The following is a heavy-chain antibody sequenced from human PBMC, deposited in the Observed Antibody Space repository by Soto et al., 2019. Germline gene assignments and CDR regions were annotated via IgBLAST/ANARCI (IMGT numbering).Heavy chain of an antibody. J-gene: IGHJ4*02. V-gene: IGHV5-51*01. CDR1: GYSFTSYW. CDR3: ASRRGYSYGYPYYFDY. CDR2: IYPGDSDT. D-gene: IGHD5-18*01. Sequence: GESLKISCKGSGYSFTSYWIGWVRQMPGKGLEWMGIIYPGDSDTRYSPSFQGQVTISADKSISTAYLQWSSLKASDTAMYYCASRRGYSYGYPYYFDYWGQGTLVTVSS.